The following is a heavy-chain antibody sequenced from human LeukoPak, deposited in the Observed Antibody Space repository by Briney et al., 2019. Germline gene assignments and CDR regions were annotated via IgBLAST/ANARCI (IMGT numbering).Heavy chain of an antibody. J-gene: IGHJ6*02. CDR2: IIPIFGTA. D-gene: IGHD3-22*01. V-gene: IGHV1-69*13. CDR3: AKNSYYYDSSGYYPDYYYYGMDV. CDR1: GGTFSSYA. Sequence: SVTVSCTASGGTFSSYAISWVRQAPGQGLEWMGGIIPIFGTANYAQKFQGRVTITADESTSTAYMELSSLRSEDTAVYYCAKNSYYYDSSGYYPDYYYYGMDVWGQGTTVTVSS.